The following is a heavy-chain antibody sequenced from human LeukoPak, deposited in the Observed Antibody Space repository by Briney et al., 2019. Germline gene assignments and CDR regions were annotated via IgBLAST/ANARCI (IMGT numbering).Heavy chain of an antibody. CDR1: GFTFSSYA. J-gene: IGHJ4*02. CDR3: AKGGNAYCSSTSCSVDTATY. Sequence: GGSLRLSCAASGFTFSSYAMSWVRQAPGKGLEWGSAISGSGGSTYYADSVKGRFTISRDNSKNTLYLQMNSLRAEDTAVYYCAKGGNAYCSSTSCSVDTATYWGQGTLVTVSS. CDR2: ISGSGGST. D-gene: IGHD2-2*01. V-gene: IGHV3-23*01.